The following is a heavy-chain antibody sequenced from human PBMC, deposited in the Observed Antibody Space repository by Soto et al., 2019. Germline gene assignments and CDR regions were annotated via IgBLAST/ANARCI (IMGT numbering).Heavy chain of an antibody. D-gene: IGHD2-8*02. J-gene: IGHJ4*02. CDR2: INHSGST. CDR3: ARDKITGLFDY. Sequence: SETLSLTCAVYGGSSSGYYWTWIRQPPGTGLEWIGEINHSGSTNYNPSLKSRVTISVDTSKNQFSLKLTSVTAADTAVYYCARDKITGLFDYWGQGPLVTVS. V-gene: IGHV4-34*01. CDR1: GGSSSGYY.